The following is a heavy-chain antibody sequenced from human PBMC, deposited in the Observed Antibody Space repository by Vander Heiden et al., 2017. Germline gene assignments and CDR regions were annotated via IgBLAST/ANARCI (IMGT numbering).Heavy chain of an antibody. CDR3: AKDRVGPFDY. D-gene: IGHD2-15*01. Sequence: QVQLVESGGGVVQPGRSLRLSCAASGFTFSSYGMHWVRQAPGKGLEWVAVISYDGSKKYDADSVKGRFTISRDNSKNTLYLKMNSLRAEDTAVYYCAKDRVGPFDYWGQGTLVTVSS. J-gene: IGHJ4*02. CDR1: GFTFSSYG. V-gene: IGHV3-30*18. CDR2: ISYDGSKK.